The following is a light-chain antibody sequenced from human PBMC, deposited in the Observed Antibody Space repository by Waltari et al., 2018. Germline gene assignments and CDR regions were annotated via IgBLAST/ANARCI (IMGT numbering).Light chain of an antibody. J-gene: IGLJ3*02. CDR3: CSFAGAGITWV. Sequence: QSALPQPASVSGSPGQSITIPCTGTSSNFGGFDRFSWYQQHPDKAPRLMIYEVNKRPSGASSRFSGSKSGNTASLTISGLQAEDEADYYCCSFAGAGITWVFGGGTKLTVL. CDR1: SSNFGGFDR. V-gene: IGLV2-23*02. CDR2: EVN.